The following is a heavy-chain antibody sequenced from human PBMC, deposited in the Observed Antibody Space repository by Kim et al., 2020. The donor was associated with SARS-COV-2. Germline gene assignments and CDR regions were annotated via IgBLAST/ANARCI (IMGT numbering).Heavy chain of an antibody. V-gene: IGHV3-15*01. D-gene: IGHD5-18*01. CDR3: TFQAGGYSYGFFDY. J-gene: IGHJ4*02. Sequence: GGSLRLSCAASGFTFSNAWMSWVRQAPGKGLEWVGRIKSKTDGGTTDYAAPVKGRFTISRDDSKNMLYLQMNSLKTEDTAVYYCTFQAGGYSYGFFDYWGQGTLVTVSS. CDR1: GFTFSNAW. CDR2: IKSKTDGGTT.